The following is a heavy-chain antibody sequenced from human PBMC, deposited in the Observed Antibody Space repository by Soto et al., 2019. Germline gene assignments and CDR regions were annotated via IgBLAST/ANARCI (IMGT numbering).Heavy chain of an antibody. J-gene: IGHJ4*02. V-gene: IGHV4-38-2*01. Sequence: PSETLSLTCAVSGYSITNGYYWGWIRQPPGMGLEWIGSIYHSGSTNYNPYLKSRVTISVDTSKNKFSLKLSSVTAADTAVYYCPRGGFGFRSAYLSYWGQGTLVTVSS. CDR2: IYHSGST. D-gene: IGHD3-3*01. CDR1: GYSITNGYY. CDR3: PRGGFGFRSAYLSY.